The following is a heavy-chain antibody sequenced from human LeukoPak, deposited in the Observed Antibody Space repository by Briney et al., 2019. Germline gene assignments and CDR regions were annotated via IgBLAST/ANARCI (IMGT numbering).Heavy chain of an antibody. J-gene: IGHJ6*04. Sequence: GGSLRLSCAASGFTFSSYGMHWVRQAPGKGLEWVAVISYDGSNKYYADSVKGRFTISRDNSKNTLYLQMNSLRAEDTAVYYCARDGVDYVDNYSVMDVWGKGTTVIVSS. CDR1: GFTFSSYG. CDR3: ARDGVDYVDNYSVMDV. D-gene: IGHD4-17*01. CDR2: ISYDGSNK. V-gene: IGHV3-30*03.